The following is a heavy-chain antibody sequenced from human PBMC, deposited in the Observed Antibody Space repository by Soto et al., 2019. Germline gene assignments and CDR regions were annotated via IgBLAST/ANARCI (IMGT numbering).Heavy chain of an antibody. Sequence: GASVKVSCKASGYTFTSYGISWVRQAPGQGLEWMGWISAYNGNTNYAQKLQGRVTMTTDTSTSTAYMELRSLRSDDTAVYYCARAINDYGDGGPGDYWGQGTLVTVSS. CDR3: ARAINDYGDGGPGDY. CDR2: ISAYNGNT. D-gene: IGHD4-17*01. J-gene: IGHJ4*02. V-gene: IGHV1-18*01. CDR1: GYTFTSYG.